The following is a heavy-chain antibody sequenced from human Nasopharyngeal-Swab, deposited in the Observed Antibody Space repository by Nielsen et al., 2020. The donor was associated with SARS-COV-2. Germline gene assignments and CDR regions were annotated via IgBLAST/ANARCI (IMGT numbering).Heavy chain of an antibody. Sequence: SQTLSLTCAISGDRVSSSSAAWNWIRQSPSRGLEWLGRTYYRSKWYNDYAVSVKSRITINPDTSKNQFSLHLNSVTPEDTAAYYCARARGAYGDYYYYYYKDVWGKGTTVTVSS. J-gene: IGHJ6*03. V-gene: IGHV6-1*01. CDR3: ARARGAYGDYYYYYYKDV. CDR2: TYYRSKWYN. CDR1: GDRVSSSSAA. D-gene: IGHD4-17*01.